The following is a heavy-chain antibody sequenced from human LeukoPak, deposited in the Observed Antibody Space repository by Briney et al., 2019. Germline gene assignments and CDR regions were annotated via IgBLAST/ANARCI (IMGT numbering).Heavy chain of an antibody. V-gene: IGHV3-9*01. J-gene: IGHJ3*02. Sequence: PGRSLRLSCAASGFTFDDYAVHSVRQAPGKGLEWISGISRNSGSSGYADSVKGRFTISRENAKNSLYMQMNRLRVEDTALYYCSKDVKVGVTDAFDIWGQGTMVTVSS. CDR1: GFTFDDYA. CDR2: ISRNSGSS. CDR3: SKDVKVGVTDAFDI. D-gene: IGHD1-26*01.